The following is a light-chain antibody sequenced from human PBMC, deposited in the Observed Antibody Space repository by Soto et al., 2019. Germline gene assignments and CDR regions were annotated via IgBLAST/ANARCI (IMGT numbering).Light chain of an antibody. CDR3: QQVDSYPRT. J-gene: IGKJ3*01. Sequence: IPLTQSPSSLSASVGDTVTITCRASEAIGSYFAWYQQRPGTAAKLLNYSASTLHSGVPSSFSGSGSGTDFTLTISSLQPEDVATYYCQQVDSYPRTFGPGTTVEI. V-gene: IGKV1-9*01. CDR1: EAIGSY. CDR2: SAS.